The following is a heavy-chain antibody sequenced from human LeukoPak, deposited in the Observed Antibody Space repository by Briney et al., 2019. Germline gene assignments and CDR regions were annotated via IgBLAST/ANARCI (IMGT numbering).Heavy chain of an antibody. CDR1: GGTFSSYA. Sequence: ASVKVSCKASGGTFSSYAISWVRQAPGQGLEWMGGIIPIFGTANYAQKFQGRVTITADESTSTAYMELSSLRSEDTAVYYCASDYYGSGSYKGYWGQGTLVTVSS. J-gene: IGHJ4*02. CDR2: IIPIFGTA. CDR3: ASDYYGSGSYKGY. D-gene: IGHD3-10*01. V-gene: IGHV1-69*13.